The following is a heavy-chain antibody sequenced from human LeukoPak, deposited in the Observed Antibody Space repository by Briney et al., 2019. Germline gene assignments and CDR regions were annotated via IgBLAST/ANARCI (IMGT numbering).Heavy chain of an antibody. CDR1: GFTFRSYS. J-gene: IGHJ3*02. CDR2: ISSSSSTI. D-gene: IGHD1-26*01. Sequence: GGSLRLSCAASGFTFRSYSMNWVRQAPGKGLEWVSYISSSSSTIYYADSVRGRFTISRDNAKNSLYLQMNSLRAEDTAVYYCARHVGGTNLRAFDIWGQGTMVTVSS. V-gene: IGHV3-48*01. CDR3: ARHVGGTNLRAFDI.